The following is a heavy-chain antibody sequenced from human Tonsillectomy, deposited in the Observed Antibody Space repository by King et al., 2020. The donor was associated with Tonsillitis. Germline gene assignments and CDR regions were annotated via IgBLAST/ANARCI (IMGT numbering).Heavy chain of an antibody. CDR2: INPILGTT. V-gene: IGHV1-69*01. CDR1: GGTFSRYG. D-gene: IGHD3-3*01. Sequence: QLVQSGAEVKKPGSSGKVSCKASGGTFSRYGVSWVRQAPGQGLEWMGGINPILGTTKYAQKFQGRVTISADESTSTAYIELSSLRSEDTAVYYCARGMTIFGVVTPNMDVWGKGTTVTVSS. CDR3: ARGMTIFGVVTPNMDV. J-gene: IGHJ6*03.